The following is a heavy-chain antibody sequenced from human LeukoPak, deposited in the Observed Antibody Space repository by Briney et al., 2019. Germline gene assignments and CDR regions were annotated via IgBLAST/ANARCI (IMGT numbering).Heavy chain of an antibody. CDR2: IYYSGST. CDR3: ARVVRPVNAFDI. D-gene: IGHD1-26*01. CDR1: GGSFSGYY. V-gene: IGHV4-59*01. Sequence: SETLSLTCAVYGGSFSGYYWSWIRQPPGKGLEWIGYIYYSGSTNYNPSLKSRVTISVDTSKNQFSLKLSSVTAADTAVYYCARVVRPVNAFDIWGQGTMVTVSS. J-gene: IGHJ3*02.